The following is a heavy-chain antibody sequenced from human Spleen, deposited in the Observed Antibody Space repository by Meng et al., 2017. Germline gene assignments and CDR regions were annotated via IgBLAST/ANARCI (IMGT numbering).Heavy chain of an antibody. CDR1: GGSISNSYW. CDR3: ARGPTTMAHDFDY. Sequence: QVQLQESGPGLVKPSGTLSLTCAVSGGSISNSYWWSWVRQPPGKGLEWIGEINHSGSTNYNPSLESRATISVDTSQNNLSLKLSSVTAADSAVYYCARGPTTMAHDFDYWGQGTLVTVSS. J-gene: IGHJ4*02. V-gene: IGHV4-4*02. CDR2: INHSGST. D-gene: IGHD4-11*01.